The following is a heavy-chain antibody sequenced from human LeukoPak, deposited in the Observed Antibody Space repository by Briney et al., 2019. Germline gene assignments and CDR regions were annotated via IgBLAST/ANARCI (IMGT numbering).Heavy chain of an antibody. CDR2: MNPNSGNT. D-gene: IGHD6-19*01. V-gene: IGHV1-8*01. CDR3: ARVGSVAGTEFDY. CDR1: GYTFTSYD. Sequence: SVKVSCKASGYTFTSYDINWVRQATGQGLEWMGWMNPNSGNTGYAQKFQGRVTMTRNTSISTAYMELSSLRSEDTAVYYCARVGSVAGTEFDYWGQGTLVTVSS. J-gene: IGHJ4*02.